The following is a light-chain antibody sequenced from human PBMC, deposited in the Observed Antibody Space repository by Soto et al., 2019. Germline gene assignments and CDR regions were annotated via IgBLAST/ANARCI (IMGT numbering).Light chain of an antibody. CDR2: AAS. V-gene: IGKV3-20*01. CDR1: QSVSSHY. Sequence: EIVLTQSPGTLSLSPGGRASLSCRASQSVSSHYLTWFQQKPGQPPRLLIFAASSRATGVPDRFSGSGSGTDFSLIISGLEPEDFAVYYCQQYDSSSGTFGQGTRVDI. CDR3: QQYDSSSGT. J-gene: IGKJ1*01.